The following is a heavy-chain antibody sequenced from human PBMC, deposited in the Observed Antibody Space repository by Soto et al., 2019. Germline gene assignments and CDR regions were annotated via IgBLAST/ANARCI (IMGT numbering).Heavy chain of an antibody. V-gene: IGHV3-30-3*01. Sequence: QVQLVESGGGVVQPGRSLRLSCVASEFTFSSYAMHWVRQAPGKGLEWVAVIAYDGSNKYYADSVKGRFTISRDNSKNTLYLQMNSLRSEDTAVYYCARNGFRYSSGYYPHYFDYWAQGTLVTVSS. J-gene: IGHJ4*02. D-gene: IGHD3-22*01. CDR3: ARNGFRYSSGYYPHYFDY. CDR1: EFTFSSYA. CDR2: IAYDGSNK.